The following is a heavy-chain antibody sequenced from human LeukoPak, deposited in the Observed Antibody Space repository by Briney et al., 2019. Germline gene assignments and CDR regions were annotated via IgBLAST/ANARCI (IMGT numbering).Heavy chain of an antibody. D-gene: IGHD2/OR15-2a*01. CDR2: ILHTGST. J-gene: IGHJ4*02. Sequence: SETLSLTCAVSGGSISSGRYSWSWIRQPPGKDLEWNGNILHTGSTFYSPSLKSRVTISLDRSKNQFSLRLTSVTAADTAVYYCASGEGREYDAYQPFDYWGQGTLVTVSS. V-gene: IGHV4-30-2*01. CDR3: ASGEGREYDAYQPFDY. CDR1: GGSISSGRYS.